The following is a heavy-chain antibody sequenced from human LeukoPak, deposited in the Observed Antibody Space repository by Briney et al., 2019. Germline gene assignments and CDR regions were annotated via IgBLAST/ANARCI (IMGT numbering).Heavy chain of an antibody. J-gene: IGHJ5*02. CDR1: GFTFSSYA. CDR2: ISYDGSNK. V-gene: IGHV3-30-3*01. Sequence: GGSLRLSCAASGFTFSSYAMHWVRQAPGKGLEWVAVISYDGSNKYYADSVKGRFTISRDNSKNTLYLQMNSLRAEDTAVYYCARDRSWVWFGEVTYSSESWGQGTLVTVSS. D-gene: IGHD3-10*01. CDR3: ARDRSWVWFGEVTYSSES.